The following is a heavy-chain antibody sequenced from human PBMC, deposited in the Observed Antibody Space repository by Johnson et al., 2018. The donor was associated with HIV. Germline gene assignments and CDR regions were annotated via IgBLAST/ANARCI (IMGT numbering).Heavy chain of an antibody. D-gene: IGHD2-2*01. Sequence: QVQLMESGGGLVKPGGSLRLSCAASGFTLSSYAMHWVRQAPGKGLAWVAVIWYDGSNKHYADSVKGRFTISRDSSKNTLYLQMNSLRAEDTAVYYCSRTVYSTSYLDAFGIWGQGTMVTVSS. J-gene: IGHJ3*02. V-gene: IGHV3-33*08. CDR2: IWYDGSNK. CDR1: GFTLSSYA. CDR3: SRTVYSTSYLDAFGI.